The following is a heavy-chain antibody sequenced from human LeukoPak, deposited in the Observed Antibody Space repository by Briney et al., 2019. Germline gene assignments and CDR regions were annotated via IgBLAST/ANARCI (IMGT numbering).Heavy chain of an antibody. CDR3: VKDDSYYYDTSTYVA. CDR2: IGSNGGST. J-gene: IGHJ5*02. V-gene: IGHV3-64D*06. CDR1: GFTFSRSA. D-gene: IGHD3-22*01. Sequence: GGSLRLSCSASGFTFSRSAMHWVRQAPGKGLEYVSAIGSNGGSTYYADSVKGRFTISRDNSKNTLYLQMSSLRAEDTAVYHCVKDDSYYYDTSTYVAWGQGTLVTVSS.